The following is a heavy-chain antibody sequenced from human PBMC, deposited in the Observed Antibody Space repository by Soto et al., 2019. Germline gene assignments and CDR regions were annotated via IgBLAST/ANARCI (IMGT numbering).Heavy chain of an antibody. V-gene: IGHV3-30-3*01. CDR2: IFSDGSNK. CDR3: AREDDYGYRYINYGLDV. Sequence: PGGSLRLSCAASGFTFSSYVMHWVRQAPGKGLEWVALIFSDGSNKYSADSVEGRFTISRDNSKNTLDLQMNSLRAEDTALYFCAREDDYGYRYINYGLDVWGQGTTVTVSS. J-gene: IGHJ6*02. CDR1: GFTFSSYV. D-gene: IGHD4-17*01.